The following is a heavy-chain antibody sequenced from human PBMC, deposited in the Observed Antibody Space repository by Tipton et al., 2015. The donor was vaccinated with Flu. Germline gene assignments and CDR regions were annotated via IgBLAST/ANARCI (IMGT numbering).Heavy chain of an antibody. CDR3: ARGAYYYDSSGYVDYFDY. D-gene: IGHD3-22*01. Sequence: LRLSCTVPGGSISSYYWSWIRQPAGKGLEWIGRIYTSGSTNYNPSLKSRVTMSVDTSKNQFSLKLSSVTAADTAVYYCARGAYYYDSSGYVDYFDYWGQGTLVTVSS. V-gene: IGHV4-4*07. CDR2: IYTSGST. CDR1: GGSISSYY. J-gene: IGHJ4*02.